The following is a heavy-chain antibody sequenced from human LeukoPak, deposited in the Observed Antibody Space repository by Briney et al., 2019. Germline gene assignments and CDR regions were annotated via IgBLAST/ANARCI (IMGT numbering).Heavy chain of an antibody. Sequence: ASVKVSCTASGYTFTSYYMHWVRQAPGQGLEWMGIINPSGGSTSYAQKFQGRVTMTRDTSTSTVYMELSSLRSEDTAVYYCARDSAGKGYSSSPRWFDPWGQGTLVTVSS. CDR3: ARDSAGKGYSSSPRWFDP. D-gene: IGHD6-13*01. CDR2: INPSGGST. V-gene: IGHV1-46*01. CDR1: GYTFTSYY. J-gene: IGHJ5*02.